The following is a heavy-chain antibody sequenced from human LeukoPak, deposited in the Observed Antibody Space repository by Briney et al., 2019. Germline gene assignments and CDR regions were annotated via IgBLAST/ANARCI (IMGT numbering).Heavy chain of an antibody. CDR1: GFTFTTYG. CDR3: ATYRQVLLPFES. V-gene: IGHV3-23*01. D-gene: IGHD2-8*02. CDR2: IFPSGGEI. J-gene: IGHJ4*02. Sequence: GGSLRLSCSASGFTFTTYGMNWVRQPPGKGLEWVSSIFPSGGEIHYADSVRGRFTISRDNSKSTLSLQMNSLRAEDTAIYYCATYRQVLLPFESWGQGTLVTVSS.